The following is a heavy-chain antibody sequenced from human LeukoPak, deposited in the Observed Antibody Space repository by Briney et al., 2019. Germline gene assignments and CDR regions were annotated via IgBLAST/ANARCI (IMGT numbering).Heavy chain of an antibody. V-gene: IGHV4-59*08. J-gene: IGHJ4*02. CDR2: IYYSGST. D-gene: IGHD3-22*01. CDR1: GGSISSYY. Sequence: SETLSLTCAVSGGSISSYYWSWFRQPPGKGLEWIGYIYYSGSTDYNPSLKSRVTISVDTSRNQFSLRLSSVTAADTAVYFCASHANYDTSARPLDYWGQGTLVTVSS. CDR3: ASHANYDTSARPLDY.